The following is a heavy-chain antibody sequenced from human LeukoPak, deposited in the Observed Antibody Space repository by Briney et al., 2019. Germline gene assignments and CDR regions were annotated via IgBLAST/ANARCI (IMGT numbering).Heavy chain of an antibody. D-gene: IGHD1-1*01. CDR2: ISGSGSST. CDR1: GFTFSTYA. CDR3: AKFSGGTWHYFDY. V-gene: IGHV3-23*01. Sequence: GGSLRLSCVASGFTFSTYAMSWVRQAPGKGLQWDSGISGSGSSTYYADSVKGRFTISRDNAKNSLYLQMNSLRAEDTAVYYCAKFSGGTWHYFDYCGQGTLVTVSS. J-gene: IGHJ4*02.